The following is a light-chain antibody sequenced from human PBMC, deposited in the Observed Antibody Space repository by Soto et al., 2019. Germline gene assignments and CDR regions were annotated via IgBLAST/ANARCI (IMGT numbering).Light chain of an antibody. V-gene: IGLV4-69*01. CDR1: SGHSSYA. CDR3: QTWGTDIQV. Sequence: QPVLTQSPSASASLGASVKLTCTLSSGHSSYAIAWHQQQPEKGPRYLMKLNSDGSHSKGDGIPDRFSGSSSGAERYLTISSLQSEDEADYYCQTWGTDIQVFGTGTKLTVL. CDR2: LNSDGSH. J-gene: IGLJ1*01.